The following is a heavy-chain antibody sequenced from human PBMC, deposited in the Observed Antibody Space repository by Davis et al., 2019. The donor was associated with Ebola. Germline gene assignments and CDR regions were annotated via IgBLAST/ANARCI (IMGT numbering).Heavy chain of an antibody. D-gene: IGHD4-17*01. J-gene: IGHJ6*02. CDR1: GFTVSSNY. Sequence: PGGSLRLSCAASGFTVSSNYMSWVRQAPGRGLEWVSVIYSGGSTYYADSVKGRFTISRDNSKNTLYLQMNSLRAEDTAVYYCAKKRDYGDYGYYYYYGMDVWGQGTTVTVSS. CDR2: IYSGGST. CDR3: AKKRDYGDYGYYYYYGMDV. V-gene: IGHV3-66*01.